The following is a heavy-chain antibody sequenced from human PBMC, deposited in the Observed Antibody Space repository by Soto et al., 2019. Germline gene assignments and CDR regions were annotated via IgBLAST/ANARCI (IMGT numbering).Heavy chain of an antibody. CDR2: INHSGST. Sequence: PSETLSLTCAVYGGSFSCYYWSWIRQPPGKGLEWIGEINHSGSTNYNPSLKSRVTISVDTSKNQFSLKLSSVTAADTAVYYCARGHRQYDFWSGHMGDWFDPWGQGTLVTVSS. V-gene: IGHV4-34*01. D-gene: IGHD3-3*01. CDR3: ARGHRQYDFWSGHMGDWFDP. CDR1: GGSFSCYY. J-gene: IGHJ5*02.